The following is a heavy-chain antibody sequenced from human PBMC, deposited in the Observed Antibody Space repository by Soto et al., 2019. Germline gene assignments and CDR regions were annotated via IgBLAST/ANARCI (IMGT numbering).Heavy chain of an antibody. V-gene: IGHV4-39*07. CDR2: IYYSGST. J-gene: IGHJ4*02. CDR3: AGAGVAEYYFDY. CDR1: GGSISSSSYY. Sequence: SETLSLTCTVSGGSISSSSYYWGWIRQPPGKGLEWIGSIYYSGSTYYNPSLKSRVTISVDTSKNQFSLKLSSVTAADTAVYYCAGAGVAEYYFDYWGQGTLVTVSS. D-gene: IGHD7-27*01.